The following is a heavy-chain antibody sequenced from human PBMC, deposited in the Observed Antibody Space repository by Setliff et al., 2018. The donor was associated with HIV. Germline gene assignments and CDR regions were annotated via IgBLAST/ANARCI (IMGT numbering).Heavy chain of an antibody. CDR3: AREAAAFGYYYYMDV. CDR1: GGSISSYY. V-gene: IGHV4-4*07. J-gene: IGHJ6*03. CDR2: IYTSGST. D-gene: IGHD6-13*01. Sequence: PSLTCTVSGGSISSYYWSWIRQPAGKGLEWIGRIYTSGSTNYNPSLKSRVTMSRDTSKNQFSLNLSSVTAADTAVYYCAREAAAFGYYYYMDVWGKGTTVTVSS.